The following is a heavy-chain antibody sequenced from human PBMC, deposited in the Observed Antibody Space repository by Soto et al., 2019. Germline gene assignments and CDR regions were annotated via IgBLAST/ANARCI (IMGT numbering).Heavy chain of an antibody. CDR3: AKDGYKYKYYSDY. J-gene: IGHJ4*02. Sequence: GSLRLSCAASGFSFSRYGIHWVRQAPGKGLEWVAVISKDEGDKEYAESVKGRCTISRENSKSTVYLQMNSLRVEDTAVYYCAKDGYKYKYYSDYWGQGTLVTVSS. D-gene: IGHD5-18*01. CDR2: ISKDEGDK. CDR1: GFSFSRYG. V-gene: IGHV3-30*18.